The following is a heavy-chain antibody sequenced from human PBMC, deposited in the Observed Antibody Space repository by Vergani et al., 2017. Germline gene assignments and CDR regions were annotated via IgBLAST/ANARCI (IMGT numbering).Heavy chain of an antibody. Sequence: VQLVESGGGVVQPGRSLRLSCAASGFTFSSYAMHWVRQAPGKGLEWVSYISSSSSTIYYADSVKGRFTISRDNAKNSLYLQMNSLRAEDTAVYYCARDLWPGSVTTSYGYWGQGTLVTVSS. CDR2: ISSSSSTI. CDR1: GFTFSSYA. CDR3: ARDLWPGSVTTSYGY. J-gene: IGHJ4*02. V-gene: IGHV3-48*01. D-gene: IGHD4-11*01.